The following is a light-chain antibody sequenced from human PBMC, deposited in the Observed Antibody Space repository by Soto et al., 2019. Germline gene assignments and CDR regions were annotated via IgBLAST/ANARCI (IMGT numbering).Light chain of an antibody. CDR2: AAS. J-gene: IGKJ2*01. CDR1: QSIAYY. CDR3: QQSSNSPMYT. Sequence: DIQMIQSPSSLSASVGDRVSITCRASQSIAYYLNWFQQKPGKAPKLLIYAASSLQSGVPSRFGGSGSGTDFTLTISSLQPEDFATYYCQQSSNSPMYTFGQGTKL. V-gene: IGKV1-39*01.